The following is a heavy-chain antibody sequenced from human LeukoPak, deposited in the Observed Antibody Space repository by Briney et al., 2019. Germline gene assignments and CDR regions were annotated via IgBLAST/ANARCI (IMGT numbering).Heavy chain of an antibody. D-gene: IGHD3-9*01. CDR1: GGTFSSYA. J-gene: IGHJ3*02. Sequence: GASAKVSCKASGGTFSSYAISWVRQAPGQGLEWMVRLIPILGIATYAKTFQGRVTLTAPQSTSTAYMELSSLRSEDTAVYYCARFDTDAFDIWGQGTMVTVSS. CDR3: ARFDTDAFDI. CDR2: LIPILGIA. V-gene: IGHV1-69*04.